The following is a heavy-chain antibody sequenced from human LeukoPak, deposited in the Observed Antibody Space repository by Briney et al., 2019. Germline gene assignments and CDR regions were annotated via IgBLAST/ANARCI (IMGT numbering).Heavy chain of an antibody. CDR2: ISNNGGYT. Sequence: GGSLRLSCAASGFTFSSSAMSWVRQAPGKGLEWVSAISNNGGYTYYADSVRGRFTISRDSSKSTLCLQMNSLRAEDTAVYYCAKQLGYCSDGSCYFPYWGQGTLVTVSS. CDR3: AKQLGYCSDGSCYFPY. D-gene: IGHD2-15*01. J-gene: IGHJ4*02. V-gene: IGHV3-23*01. CDR1: GFTFSSSA.